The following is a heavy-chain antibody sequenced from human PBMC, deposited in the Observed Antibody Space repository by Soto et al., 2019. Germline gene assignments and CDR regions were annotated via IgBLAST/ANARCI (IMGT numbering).Heavy chain of an antibody. V-gene: IGHV3-53*01. Sequence: GGSLRLSCAASEFTVSSNHMSWVRQAPGKGLEWVSVIYSGGSTYYADSVKGRFTISRDHSENTLYLQMNSLRAEDTAFYYCARCQTAATVPYYFDYCGQGILVTVSS. CDR1: EFTVSSNH. J-gene: IGHJ4*02. CDR3: ARCQTAATVPYYFDY. D-gene: IGHD6-13*01. CDR2: IYSGGST.